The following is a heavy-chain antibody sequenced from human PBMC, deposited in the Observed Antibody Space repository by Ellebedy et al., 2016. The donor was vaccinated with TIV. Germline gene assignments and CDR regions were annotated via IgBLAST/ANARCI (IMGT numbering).Heavy chain of an antibody. D-gene: IGHD2-15*01. J-gene: IGHJ4*02. CDR1: GYTFTRYG. CDR3: ARASAPATPPDDC. Sequence: AASVKVSCKASGYTFTRYGISWVRQAPGQGLECMGWSSTYNGDTNYAQRLQGRVTMTTDTSTNPAYMELRNLTSDDTAVYYCARASAPATPPDDCWGQGTLVTVSS. V-gene: IGHV1-18*04. CDR2: SSTYNGDT.